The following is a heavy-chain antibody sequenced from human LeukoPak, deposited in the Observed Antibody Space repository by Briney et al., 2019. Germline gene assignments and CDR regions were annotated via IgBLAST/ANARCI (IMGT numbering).Heavy chain of an antibody. V-gene: IGHV3-23*01. CDR1: GFTFSSYA. J-gene: IGHJ4*02. CDR2: ISGSGGGT. CDR3: AGYFCSGGSCYRYFDY. D-gene: IGHD2-15*01. Sequence: PGGSLRLSCAASGFTFSSYAMTWVRQPPGKGLEWVSTISGSGGGTYYADSVKVRFTISRYNSKTTLYLQMNILRPEDTAVYYCAGYFCSGGSCYRYFDYWGQRTLVTVSS.